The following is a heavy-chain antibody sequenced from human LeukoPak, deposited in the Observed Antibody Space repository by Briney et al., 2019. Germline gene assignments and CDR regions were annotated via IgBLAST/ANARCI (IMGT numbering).Heavy chain of an antibody. D-gene: IGHD3-10*01. V-gene: IGHV3-9*01. CDR1: GFTFDDYA. Sequence: GGSLRLSCVGSGFTFDDYAMHWVRQAPGKGLEWVSGISWNSGRSGHADSVKGRFTISRDNAKTSLYLQMNSLRAEDTAVYYCARGRTCFGVPSDYCGQGTLVTVSS. CDR3: ARGRTCFGVPSDY. CDR2: ISWNSGRS. J-gene: IGHJ4*02.